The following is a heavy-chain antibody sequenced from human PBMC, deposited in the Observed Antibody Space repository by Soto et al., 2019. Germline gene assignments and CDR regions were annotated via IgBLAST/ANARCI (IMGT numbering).Heavy chain of an antibody. J-gene: IGHJ4*02. D-gene: IGHD1-26*01. V-gene: IGHV1-46*01. CDR2: INASGSST. Sequence: ASVTVSCTASGYTFTSYYMHWVRQAPGQGLEWMGIINASGSSTSYAQKFQGRVTMTRDTSTSTVYMELSSLRSEDTAVYYCARSGSTYYFNYWGQGTLVTVSS. CDR1: GYTFTSYY. CDR3: ARSGSTYYFNY.